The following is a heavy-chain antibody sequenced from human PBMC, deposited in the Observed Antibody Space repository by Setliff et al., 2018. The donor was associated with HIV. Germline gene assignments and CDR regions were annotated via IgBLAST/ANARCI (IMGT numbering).Heavy chain of an antibody. Sequence: SETLSLTCAVYGGSFSGYYWSWIRQPAGKGLEWIGHIYTSGSTNYNPSLKSRVTISVDTSKNQFSLKLSSVTAADAAVYYCARAPRGSGWYPNWFDPWGQGTLVTVSS. J-gene: IGHJ5*02. D-gene: IGHD6-19*01. CDR3: ARAPRGSGWYPNWFDP. CDR2: IYTSGST. V-gene: IGHV4-59*10. CDR1: GGSFSGYY.